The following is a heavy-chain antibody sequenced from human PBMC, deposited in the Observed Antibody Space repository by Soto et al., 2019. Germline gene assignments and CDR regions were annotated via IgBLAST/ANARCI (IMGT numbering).Heavy chain of an antibody. CDR3: ARGVAGTESPFDF. D-gene: IGHD6-19*01. J-gene: IGHJ4*02. Sequence: GGSLRLSCAASGFTVRHNYMNWVRQAPGKGLEWVSVIHSGGTTNYADSVRGRFTISRDNSKNTVYLEMNSLRAEDTAVYYCARGVAGTESPFDFWGQGTLVTVS. CDR1: GFTVRHNY. V-gene: IGHV3-53*01. CDR2: IHSGGTT.